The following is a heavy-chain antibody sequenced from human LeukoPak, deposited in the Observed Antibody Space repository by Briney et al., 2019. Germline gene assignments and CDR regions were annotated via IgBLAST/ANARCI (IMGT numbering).Heavy chain of an antibody. Sequence: SETLSLTCTVSGGFISNSRDYWAWIRQPPGKGLEWIANIYHSGSTYYNPSLKSRVTMSVDTSKNQFSLRLSSVTAADTAVHYCARALAVGADVWGKGTTVTVSS. CDR2: IYHSGST. D-gene: IGHD1-26*01. CDR1: GGFISNSRDY. CDR3: ARALAVGADV. J-gene: IGHJ6*04. V-gene: IGHV4-39*07.